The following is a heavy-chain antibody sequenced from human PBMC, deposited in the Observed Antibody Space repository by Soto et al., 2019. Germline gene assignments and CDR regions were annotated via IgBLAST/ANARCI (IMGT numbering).Heavy chain of an antibody. CDR2: ISSSGSTI. D-gene: IGHD2-2*01. Sequence: GGSQRVSCAASGFNFSNAWRSWVRQAPGKGLEWVSYISSSGSTIYYADSVKGRFTISRDNAKNSLYLQMNSLRAEDTAVYYCARPVHCSSTSCSYYMDVWGKGTTVTVSS. V-gene: IGHV3-11*01. CDR3: ARPVHCSSTSCSYYMDV. CDR1: GFNFSNAW. J-gene: IGHJ6*03.